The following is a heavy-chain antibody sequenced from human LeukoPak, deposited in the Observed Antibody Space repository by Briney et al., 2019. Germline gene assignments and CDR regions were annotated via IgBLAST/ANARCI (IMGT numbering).Heavy chain of an antibody. CDR1: GGSISSYY. J-gene: IGHJ4*02. Sequence: SETLSLTCTVSGGSISSYYWSWIRQPAGKGLEWIGRIYTSGSTNYNPSLKSRVTMSVDTSKNQFSLKLSSLTAADTAVYYCARSHRYSSSWYSDYWGQGTLVTVSS. D-gene: IGHD6-13*01. CDR3: ARSHRYSSSWYSDY. V-gene: IGHV4-4*07. CDR2: IYTSGST.